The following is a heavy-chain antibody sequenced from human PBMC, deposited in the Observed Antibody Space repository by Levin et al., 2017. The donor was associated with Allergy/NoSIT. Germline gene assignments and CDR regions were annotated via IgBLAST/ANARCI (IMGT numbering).Heavy chain of an antibody. J-gene: IGHJ3*02. Sequence: AGGSLRLSCAASGFTFSSYGMHWVRQAPGKGLEWVAVIWYDGSNKYYADSVKGRFTISRDNSKNTLYLQMNSLRAEDTAVYYCARVRGRYFDWWDAFDIWGQGTMVTVSS. CDR2: IWYDGSNK. CDR3: ARVRGRYFDWWDAFDI. D-gene: IGHD3-9*01. V-gene: IGHV3-33*01. CDR1: GFTFSSYG.